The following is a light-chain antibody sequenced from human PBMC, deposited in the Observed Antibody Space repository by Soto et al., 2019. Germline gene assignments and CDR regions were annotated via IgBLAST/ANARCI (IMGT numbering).Light chain of an antibody. CDR1: QSVSSY. CDR2: DAS. CDR3: QQRSNWAGT. Sequence: EIVLTQSPATLSLSPGERATLSCRASQSVSSYLAWYQQKPGQAPGLLIYDASNRATGIPARFSGSGSGTDFTLTISSLEPEDFAVYYCQQRSNWAGTFGQGTKLEIK. J-gene: IGKJ2*01. V-gene: IGKV3-11*01.